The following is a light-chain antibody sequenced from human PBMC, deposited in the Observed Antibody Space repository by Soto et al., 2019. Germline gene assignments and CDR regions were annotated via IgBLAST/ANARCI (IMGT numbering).Light chain of an antibody. CDR2: EVS. CDR1: SSDVGGYNY. Sequence: QSVLTQPPSASGSPGQSVTISCTGTSSDVGGYNYVSWYQQHPGKAPKVMIYEVSKRPSGVPDRFSGSKSGNTASLTVSGPQAEDEADYYCSSYAGSNNPVVFGGGTKLTVL. CDR3: SSYAGSNNPVV. J-gene: IGLJ2*01. V-gene: IGLV2-8*01.